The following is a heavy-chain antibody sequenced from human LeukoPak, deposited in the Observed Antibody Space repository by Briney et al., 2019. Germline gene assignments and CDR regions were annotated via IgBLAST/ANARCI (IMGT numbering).Heavy chain of an antibody. J-gene: IGHJ4*02. D-gene: IGHD3-22*01. CDR3: AREADDSSGYYDY. Sequence: ASVKVSCKASGYTFTGYYMHWVRQAPGQGLEWMGRINPNSGGANYARKFQGRVTMTRATSISTAYMELSRLRSDDTAVYYCAREADDSSGYYDYWGQGTLVTVSS. CDR1: GYTFTGYY. V-gene: IGHV1-2*06. CDR2: INPNSGGA.